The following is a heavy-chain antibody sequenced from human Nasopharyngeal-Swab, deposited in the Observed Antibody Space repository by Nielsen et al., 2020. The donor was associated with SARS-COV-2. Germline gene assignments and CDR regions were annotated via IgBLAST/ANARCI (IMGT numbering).Heavy chain of an antibody. CDR3: TAVDPDFSGIYGDFDY. V-gene: IGHV3-15*07. J-gene: IGHJ4*02. Sequence: GESLKISCAVSGITVNNSWMNWVRQAPGKGLEWVGRIKRKVDGGATDYAAHVRGRFTISRDASKNTLSLQMNSLKTEDTAVYFCTAVDPDFSGIYGDFDYWGPGTLVTVSS. D-gene: IGHD6-19*01. CDR2: IKRKVDGGAT. CDR1: GITVNNSW.